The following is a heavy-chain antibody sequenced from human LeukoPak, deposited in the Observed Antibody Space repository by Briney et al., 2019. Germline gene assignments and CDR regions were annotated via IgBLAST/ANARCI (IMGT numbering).Heavy chain of an antibody. Sequence: SETLSLTCTVSGGSISSYYCSWIRQPPGRGMEWIEYIYYSGGTNYTPSLKSRVTISVDKTKNQFSLKLSSVPAAETAVYYCASGGNPTFHYWGQGTRVTLPS. D-gene: IGHD4-23*01. CDR2: IYYSGGT. CDR1: GGSISSYY. V-gene: IGHV4-59*01. CDR3: ASGGNPTFHY. J-gene: IGHJ4*02.